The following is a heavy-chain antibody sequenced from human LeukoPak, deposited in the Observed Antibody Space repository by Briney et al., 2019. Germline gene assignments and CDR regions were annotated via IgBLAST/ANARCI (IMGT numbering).Heavy chain of an antibody. V-gene: IGHV3-23*01. J-gene: IGHJ6*03. D-gene: IGHD2-15*01. Sequence: GGSLRLSRAPSGFTLSSYAMSWVRQAPGEGLEWVSDINGSGGSTYYAHSVKGRFTISRDNSKNTLYLQMNSLRAEDTAVYYCASGPRYYYYMDVWGKGTTVTISS. CDR3: ASGPRYYYYMDV. CDR1: GFTLSSYA. CDR2: INGSGGST.